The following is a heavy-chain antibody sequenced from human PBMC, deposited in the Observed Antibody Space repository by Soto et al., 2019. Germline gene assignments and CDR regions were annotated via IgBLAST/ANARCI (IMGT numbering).Heavy chain of an antibody. V-gene: IGHV3-66*01. CDR3: TRDSSYYGAGREVLDY. Sequence: GGSLRLSCAVSGFTVNNNYMSWVRQAPGKGLEWVSVIYSGGNTDYAESVRGRFTVSRDTSKNTLYLQMNSLRAEDTAIYYCTRDSSYYGAGREVLDYWGQGNPVTVSS. CDR2: IYSGGNT. J-gene: IGHJ4*02. D-gene: IGHD3-10*01. CDR1: GFTVNNNY.